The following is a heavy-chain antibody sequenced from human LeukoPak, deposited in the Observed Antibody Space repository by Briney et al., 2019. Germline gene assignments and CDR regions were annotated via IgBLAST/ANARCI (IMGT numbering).Heavy chain of an antibody. J-gene: IGHJ4*02. CDR3: ARNYDSSGYTTFAY. CDR2: IYYSGST. Sequence: SETLSLTCTVSGGSISGYYWSWIRQSPGEGLEWIGHIYYSGSTNYNPSLKSRVTISVDTSRNQFSLKLTSVAAADTAVYYCARNYDSSGYTTFAYWGQGTLVTVSS. V-gene: IGHV4-59*01. CDR1: GGSISGYY. D-gene: IGHD3-22*01.